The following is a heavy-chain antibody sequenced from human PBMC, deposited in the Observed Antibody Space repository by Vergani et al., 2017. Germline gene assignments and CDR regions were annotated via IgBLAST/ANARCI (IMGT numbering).Heavy chain of an antibody. J-gene: IGHJ6*03. Sequence: QVQLQESGPGLVKPSETLSLTCTVSGGSISSYYWSWIRQPPGKGLEWIGYIYYSGSTNYNPSLKSRVTISVDTSKNQFSLKLSSVTAADTAVYYCARVLRITIFGAAPAYYMDVWGKGTTVTV. V-gene: IGHV4-59*01. CDR1: GGSISSYY. CDR3: ARVLRITIFGAAPAYYMDV. D-gene: IGHD3-3*01. CDR2: IYYSGST.